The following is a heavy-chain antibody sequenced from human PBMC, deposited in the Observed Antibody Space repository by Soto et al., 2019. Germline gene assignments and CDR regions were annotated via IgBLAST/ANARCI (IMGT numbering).Heavy chain of an antibody. CDR2: ISSSGSTI. V-gene: IGHV3-11*01. D-gene: IGHD6-19*01. CDR3: ATEGVYSGWYVRDY. Sequence: PGGSLRLSCAASGFTFSDYYMSWIRQAPGKGLEWVSYISSSGSTIYYADSVKGRFTISRDNAKNSLYLQMNSLRAEDTAVYHCATEGVYSGWYVRDYWGQGTLVTVSS. J-gene: IGHJ4*02. CDR1: GFTFSDYY.